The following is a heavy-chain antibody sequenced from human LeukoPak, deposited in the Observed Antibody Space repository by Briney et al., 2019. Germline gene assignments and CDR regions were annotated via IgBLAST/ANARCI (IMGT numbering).Heavy chain of an antibody. V-gene: IGHV3-23*01. CDR3: AKVHGSGIYYYYGMDV. J-gene: IGHJ6*02. D-gene: IGHD3-10*01. CDR2: ISGSGGST. CDR1: GFTFSSYA. Sequence: GGSLRLSRAASGFTFSSYAMSWVRQAPGKGPEWVSAISGSGGSTYYADSVKGRFTISRDNSKNTLYLQMNSLRAEDTAVYYCAKVHGSGIYYYYGMDVWGQGTTVTVPS.